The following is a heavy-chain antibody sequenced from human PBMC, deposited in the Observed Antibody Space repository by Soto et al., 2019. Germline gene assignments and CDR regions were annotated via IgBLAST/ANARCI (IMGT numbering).Heavy chain of an antibody. D-gene: IGHD2-21*01. CDR1: GGTFSSFT. V-gene: IGHV1-69*01. CDR3: AKDRWADCDSYYYYAMDV. J-gene: IGHJ6*02. CDR2: IIPIYGTA. Sequence: QVQLVQSGAEVKKPGSSVKVSCKASGGTFSSFTISWVRQAPGQGLEWMGGIIPIYGTANYAQKFQGRVTITADSPTSTAYMELSRLRSDVTAVYYCAKDRWADCDSYYYYAMDVWCQGSTVTVSS.